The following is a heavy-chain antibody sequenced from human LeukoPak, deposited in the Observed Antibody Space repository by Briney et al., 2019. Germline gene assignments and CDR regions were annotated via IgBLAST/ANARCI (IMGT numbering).Heavy chain of an antibody. J-gene: IGHJ4*02. CDR2: IYYSGST. V-gene: IGHV4-39*01. CDR1: GGSISSRTYY. Sequence: SETLSLTCTVSGGSISSRTYYWGWIRQPPGRGLEWIGSIYYSGSTYYNPSLKSRVTISADTSKNQFSLKLSSVTAADTAVYYCARGKQQLTPFDYWGQGTLVTVSS. D-gene: IGHD6-13*01. CDR3: ARGKQQLTPFDY.